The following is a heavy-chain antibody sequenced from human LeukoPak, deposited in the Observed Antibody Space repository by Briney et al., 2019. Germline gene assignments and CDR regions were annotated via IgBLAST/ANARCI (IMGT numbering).Heavy chain of an antibody. J-gene: IGHJ4*02. CDR3: AKYRPVDSSGYYPLYYFDY. D-gene: IGHD3-22*01. CDR1: GGSISSSTYY. Sequence: PSETLSLTCTVSGGSISSSTYYWGWIRQPPGKGLEWIGTIYYTGSTYYNASLKSRVTISIDTSRNQFSLKLSSVTAADTAVYYCAKYRPVDSSGYYPLYYFDYWGQGTLVTVSS. CDR2: IYYTGST. V-gene: IGHV4-39*07.